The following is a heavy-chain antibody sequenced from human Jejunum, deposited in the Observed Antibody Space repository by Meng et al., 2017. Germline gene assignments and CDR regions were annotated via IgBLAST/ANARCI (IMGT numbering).Heavy chain of an antibody. J-gene: IGHJ4*02. V-gene: IGHV3-74*01. Sequence: GQLVGSGGGLVQPGGSRRLSCAASGFTFSSYWMHWVRQAPGRGLEWVSRIDDDGNTIDYAGSVKGRFTISRDNAKNSLYLQMNSLRAEDTAVYYCTTAGAYPFDYWGQGTLVTVSS. CDR3: TTAGAYPFDY. CDR2: IDDDGNTI. CDR1: GFTFSSYW.